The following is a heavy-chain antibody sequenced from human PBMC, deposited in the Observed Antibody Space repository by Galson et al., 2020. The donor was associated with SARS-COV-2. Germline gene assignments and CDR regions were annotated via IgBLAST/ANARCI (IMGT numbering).Heavy chain of an antibody. CDR2: IYWYDDK. CDR3: AHSPSAMIVVVINPYFDY. CDR1: GFSLSTSGVA. D-gene: IGHD3-22*01. J-gene: IGHJ4*02. V-gene: IGHV2-5*01. Sequence: SCPTLVKPTHTLTLTCTFSGFSLSTSGVAVGWIRQPPGKALEWLALIYWYDDKRYSPSLKSRLTITKDTSKNQVVLTMTNMDPVDTATYYCAHSPSAMIVVVINPYFDYWGQGTLVTVSS.